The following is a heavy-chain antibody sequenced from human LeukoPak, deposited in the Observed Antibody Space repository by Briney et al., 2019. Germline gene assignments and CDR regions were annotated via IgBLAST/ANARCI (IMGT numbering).Heavy chain of an antibody. CDR3: ARPHHYDFSRYYMDV. Sequence: ASVKVSCKASGYTFTSYDINWVRQATGQGLEWMGWMNPNSGNTGYAQKFQGRVTMTRNTSISTAYMELSSLRSEDTAVYYGARPHHYDFSRYYMDVWGKGTTVTVSS. V-gene: IGHV1-8*01. CDR2: MNPNSGNT. J-gene: IGHJ6*03. D-gene: IGHD3-3*01. CDR1: GYTFTSYD.